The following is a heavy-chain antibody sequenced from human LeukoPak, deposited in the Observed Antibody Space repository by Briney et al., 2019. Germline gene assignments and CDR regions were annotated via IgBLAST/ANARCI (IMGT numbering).Heavy chain of an antibody. CDR1: GFTFSDYY. Sequence: GGSLRLSCAASGFTFSDYYMSWIRQAPGKGLEWVSYISSSGSTIYYADSVKGRFTISRDNAKNSLYLQMNSLRDEDTAVYYCATYCSGGSCYSWRIDWDYYYGMDVWGQGTTVTVSS. V-gene: IGHV3-11*04. CDR3: ATYCSGGSCYSWRIDWDYYYGMDV. CDR2: ISSSGSTI. J-gene: IGHJ6*02. D-gene: IGHD2-15*01.